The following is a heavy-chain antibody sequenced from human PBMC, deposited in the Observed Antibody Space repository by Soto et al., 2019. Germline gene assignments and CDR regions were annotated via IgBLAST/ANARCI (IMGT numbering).Heavy chain of an antibody. V-gene: IGHV3-49*03. D-gene: IGHD2-2*01. Sequence: GGSLRLSCTASGFTFGDYAMSWFRQAPGKGLEWVGFIRSKAYGGTTEYAASVKGRFTISRDDSKSIAYLQMNSLKTEDTAVYYCTRGAVVVVPAAPGQSYWFDPWGQGTLVTVSS. CDR2: IRSKAYGGTT. CDR1: GFTFGDYA. J-gene: IGHJ5*02. CDR3: TRGAVVVVPAAPGQSYWFDP.